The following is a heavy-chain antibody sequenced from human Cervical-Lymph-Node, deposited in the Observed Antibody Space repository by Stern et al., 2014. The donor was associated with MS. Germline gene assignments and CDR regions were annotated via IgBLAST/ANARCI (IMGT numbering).Heavy chain of an antibody. CDR2: IYPSDSDT. Sequence: EVQLEESGAEVKKPGESLKISCKTAGYSFTNYWIGWVRQMPGKGLEWMGIIYPSDSDTRYCPPFQGQVIISADKSIGTAYLQWRSLKASDSGIYYCARGAPPENWGQGTLVTVSS. V-gene: IGHV5-51*03. J-gene: IGHJ4*02. CDR1: GYSFTNYW. D-gene: IGHD1-26*01. CDR3: ARGAPPEN.